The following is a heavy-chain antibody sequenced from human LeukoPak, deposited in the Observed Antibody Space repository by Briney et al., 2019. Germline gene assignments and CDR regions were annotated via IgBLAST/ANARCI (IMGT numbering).Heavy chain of an antibody. Sequence: GASVKVSCKASTGSFSSYAISWVRQAPGQGLEWMGRIIPILGIANYAQKFQGRVTITADKSTSTAYMELSSLRSEDTAVYYCAREGPPYYDSRKYYFDYWGQGTLVTVSS. CDR2: IIPILGIA. D-gene: IGHD3-22*01. J-gene: IGHJ4*02. V-gene: IGHV1-69*04. CDR3: AREGPPYYDSRKYYFDY. CDR1: TGSFSSYA.